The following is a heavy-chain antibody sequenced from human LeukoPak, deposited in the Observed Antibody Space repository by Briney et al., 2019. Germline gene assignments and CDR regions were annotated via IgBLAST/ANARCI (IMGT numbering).Heavy chain of an antibody. J-gene: IGHJ4*02. CDR1: GFTLGDYD. Sequence: SGGSLRLSCAASGFTLGDYDIHWVRQAPGKGPEWVSSISSNSDTIAYAEPVKGRFTVSRDNTITSLYLQMDSLRVEDTALYYCLTSSFDHWGQGTLVTVSS. V-gene: IGHV3-9*01. CDR2: ISSNSDTI. CDR3: LTSSFDH.